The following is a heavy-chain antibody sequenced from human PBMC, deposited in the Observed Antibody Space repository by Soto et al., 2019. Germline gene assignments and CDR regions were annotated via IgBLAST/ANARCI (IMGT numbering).Heavy chain of an antibody. Sequence: QVQLQESGPGLVKPSETLSLTCTVSGGSISSYYWSWIRQPPGKGLEWIGYIYYSGSTNYNPSLKSRVTISVDTSKNQFSLKLSSVTAADTAVYYCAKYSSGWAGVGGAFDIWGQGTMVTVSS. CDR1: GGSISSYY. D-gene: IGHD6-19*01. CDR3: AKYSSGWAGVGGAFDI. J-gene: IGHJ3*02. CDR2: IYYSGST. V-gene: IGHV4-59*08.